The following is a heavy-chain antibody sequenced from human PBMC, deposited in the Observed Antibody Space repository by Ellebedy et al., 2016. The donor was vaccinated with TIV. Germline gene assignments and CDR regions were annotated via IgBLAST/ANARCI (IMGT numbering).Heavy chain of an antibody. CDR3: ERDENYVAEVIDY. CDR2: ISNGGDTT. V-gene: IGHV3-48*02. CDR1: GFTFGCCA. D-gene: IGHD1-7*01. J-gene: IGHJ4*02. Sequence: PGGSLRLSCAASGFTFGCCAMSWVRQAPGKGLEWVSVISNGGDTTYADTVKGRFTISRDNAKNSLYLQMNRLSDEDTAVYYCERDENYVAEVIDYWGQGTLVTVSS.